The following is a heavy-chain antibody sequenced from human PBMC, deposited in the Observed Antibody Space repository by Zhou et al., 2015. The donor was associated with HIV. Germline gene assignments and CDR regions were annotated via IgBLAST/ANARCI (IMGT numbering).Heavy chain of an antibody. J-gene: IGHJ4*02. D-gene: IGHD6-13*01. CDR3: ARDISWYTDY. V-gene: IGHV3-23*04. Sequence: VQLVESGGGVVQPGRSLRLSCAASGFTFSSHAMHWFRQAPGKGLEWVSAVSGSGGDTHYADSVKGRFTVSRDNSKKTLSLQMNSLGAEDTAVYYCARDISWYTDYWGQGTLVTVSS. CDR2: VSGSGGDT. CDR1: GFTFSSHA.